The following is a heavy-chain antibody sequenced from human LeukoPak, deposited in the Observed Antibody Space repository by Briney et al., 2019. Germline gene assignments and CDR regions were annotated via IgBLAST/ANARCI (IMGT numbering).Heavy chain of an antibody. CDR1: GFTFSSYA. J-gene: IGHJ4*02. CDR2: ISGSGGST. CDR3: AKSTAQYYYGSGSYSYFDY. D-gene: IGHD3-10*01. Sequence: VQPGGSLRLSCAASGFTFSSYAMRWVRQAPGKWLEWVSAISGSGGSTYYADSVKGRFTISRDNSKNTLYLQMNSLRAEDTAVYYCAKSTAQYYYGSGSYSYFDYWGQGTLVTVSS. V-gene: IGHV3-23*01.